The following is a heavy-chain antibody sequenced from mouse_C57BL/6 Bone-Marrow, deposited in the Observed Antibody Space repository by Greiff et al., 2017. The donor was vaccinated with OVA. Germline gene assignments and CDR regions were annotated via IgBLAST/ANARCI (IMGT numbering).Heavy chain of an antibody. J-gene: IGHJ3*01. CDR3: ARGGTSPFAY. CDR2: INPSTGGT. D-gene: IGHD3-3*01. CDR1: GYSFTGYY. Sequence: VEPGASVKISCKASGYSFTGYYMNWVKQSPEKSLEWIGEINPSTGGTTYNQKFKAKATLTVDKSSSTAYMQLKSLTSEDSAVYYGARGGTSPFAYWGQGTLVTVSA. V-gene: IGHV1-42*01.